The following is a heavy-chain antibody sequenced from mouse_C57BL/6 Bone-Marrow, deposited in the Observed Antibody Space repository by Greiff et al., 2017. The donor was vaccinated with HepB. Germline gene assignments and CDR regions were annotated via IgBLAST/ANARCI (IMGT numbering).Heavy chain of an antibody. CDR3: AREGSTMITNFDV. J-gene: IGHJ1*03. V-gene: IGHV5-16*01. CDR1: GFTFSDYY. D-gene: IGHD2-4*01. CDR2: INYDGSST. Sequence: EVKLVESEGGLVQPGRSMKLSCTASGFTFSDYYMAWVRQVPEKGLEWVANINYDGSSTYYLDSLKSRFIISRDNAKNILYLQMSSLKSEDTATYYCAREGSTMITNFDVWGTGTTVTVSS.